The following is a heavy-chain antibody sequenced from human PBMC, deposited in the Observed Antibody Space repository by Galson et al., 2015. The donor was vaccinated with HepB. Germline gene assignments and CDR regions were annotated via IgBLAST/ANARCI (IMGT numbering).Heavy chain of an antibody. D-gene: IGHD4-17*01. J-gene: IGHJ6*02. V-gene: IGHV1-3*01. CDR1: GYTFTSYA. CDR3: ARDTATTHYYYGMDV. Sequence: SVKVSCKASGYTFTSYAMHWVRQAPGQRLEWMGWINAGNGNTKYSQKFQGRVTITRDTSASTAYMELSSLRSEDTAVYYCARDTATTHYYYGMDVWGQGTTVTVSS. CDR2: INAGNGNT.